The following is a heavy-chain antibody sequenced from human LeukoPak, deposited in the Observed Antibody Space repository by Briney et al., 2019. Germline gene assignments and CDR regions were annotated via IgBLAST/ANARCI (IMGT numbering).Heavy chain of an antibody. D-gene: IGHD3-10*01. CDR3: ATGRWYGEFAGSGFDD. CDR1: GFTFSNYW. J-gene: IGHJ4*02. Sequence: GGSLRLSCFGSGFTFSNYWMTWLRQAPGEGLEWVANIKEDGSVIYYADSVRGRFTISRVNAKNSLYLQMNSLRVEDTAVYYCATGRWYGEFAGSGFDDWGQGILVTVSS. CDR2: IKEDGSVI. V-gene: IGHV3-7*01.